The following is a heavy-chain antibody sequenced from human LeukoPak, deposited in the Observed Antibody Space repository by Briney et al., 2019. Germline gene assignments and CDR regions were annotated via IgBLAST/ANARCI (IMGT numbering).Heavy chain of an antibody. D-gene: IGHD3-10*01. CDR1: GHSISSGYY. Sequence: TSETLSLTCGVSGHSISSGYYWGWIRQPPGKGLEWIGSIYHSGSTYYNPSLKSRVTISVDTSKNQFSLKLSSVTAADTAVYYCARAMVRGVPVIGYWGQGTLVTVSS. J-gene: IGHJ4*02. V-gene: IGHV4-38-2*01. CDR3: ARAMVRGVPVIGY. CDR2: IYHSGST.